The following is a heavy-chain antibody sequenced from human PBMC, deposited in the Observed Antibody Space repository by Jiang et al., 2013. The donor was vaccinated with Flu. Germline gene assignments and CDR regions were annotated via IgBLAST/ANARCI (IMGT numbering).Heavy chain of an antibody. J-gene: IGHJ6*02. V-gene: IGHV3-21*06. D-gene: IGHD2-2*01. CDR2: ISITSKYI. Sequence: VQLVESGGGLVWPGRSLTLSCAASGFTYTLYTMNWVRQAPGKGLEWVASISITSKYIYYADSVKGRFTIYRDNARDSVYLQMNDLRAEDTALYYCAREKPSRTYVHYFGMDVWGQGTAVTVSS. CDR3: AREKPSRTYVHYFGMDV. CDR1: GFTYTLYT.